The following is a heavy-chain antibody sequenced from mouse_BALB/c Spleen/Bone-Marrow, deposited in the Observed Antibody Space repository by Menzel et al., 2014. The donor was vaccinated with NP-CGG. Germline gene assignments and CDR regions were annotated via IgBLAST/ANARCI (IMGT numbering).Heavy chain of an antibody. Sequence: EVQLQESGPSLVKPSQTLSLTYSVTGDSITSSYWNWIRKFPGNKLEYMGYISYSGNAYYNPSLKSRISLTRDTSKNQYYLQLNSVTTEDTATYFCARGNGYHFDYWGQGTTLTVSS. D-gene: IGHD1-2*01. CDR2: ISYSGNA. CDR3: ARGNGYHFDY. J-gene: IGHJ2*01. V-gene: IGHV3-8*02. CDR1: GDSITSSY.